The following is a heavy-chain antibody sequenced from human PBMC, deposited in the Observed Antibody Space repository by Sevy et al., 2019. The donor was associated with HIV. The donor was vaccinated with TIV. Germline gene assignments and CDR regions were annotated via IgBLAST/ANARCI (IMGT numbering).Heavy chain of an antibody. CDR1: GFTFSSYA. J-gene: IGHJ4*02. CDR3: ARGQEYSSSWWRGDYFDY. V-gene: IGHV3-30-3*01. CDR2: ISYDGSNK. D-gene: IGHD6-13*01. Sequence: GGSLRLSCAASGFTFSSYAMHWVRQAPGKGLEWVAVISYDGSNKYYTDSVKGRFTISRDNSKNTLYLQMNSLRAEDTAVYYCARGQEYSSSWWRGDYFDYWGQRTLVTVSS.